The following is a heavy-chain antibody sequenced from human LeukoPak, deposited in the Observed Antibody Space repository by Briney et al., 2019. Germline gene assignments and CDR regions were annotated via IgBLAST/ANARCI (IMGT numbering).Heavy chain of an antibody. CDR3: ARGEGPGIPII. V-gene: IGHV4-38-2*01. CDR2: IYQSGTT. CDR1: GFTFSSYA. D-gene: IGHD3-10*01. J-gene: IGHJ3*02. Sequence: PGGSLRLSCAASGFTFSSYAMSWVRQAPGKGLEWIGSIYQSGTTYYNPSLKSRVTISIDTSQNQFSLKLSSLTAADTAVYYCARGEGPGIPIIWGQGTMVTVSS.